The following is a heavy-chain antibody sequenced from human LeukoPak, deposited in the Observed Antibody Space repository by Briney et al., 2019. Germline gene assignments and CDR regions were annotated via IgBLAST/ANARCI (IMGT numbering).Heavy chain of an antibody. J-gene: IGHJ6*02. Sequence: ASVKVSCKASGGTSSSYAISWVRQAPGQGLEWMGGIIPIFGTANYAQKFQGRVTITADESTSTAYMELSSLRSEDTAVYYCARNRVETGYCSSTSCPTGYYYYYYGMDVWGQGTTVTVSS. CDR1: GGTSSSYA. CDR2: IIPIFGTA. CDR3: ARNRVETGYCSSTSCPTGYYYYYYGMDV. V-gene: IGHV1-69*01. D-gene: IGHD2-2*03.